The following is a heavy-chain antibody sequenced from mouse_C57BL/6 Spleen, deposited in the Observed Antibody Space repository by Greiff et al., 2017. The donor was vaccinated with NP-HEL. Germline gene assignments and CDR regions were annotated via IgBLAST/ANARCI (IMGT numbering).Heavy chain of an antibody. D-gene: IGHD1-1*01. Sequence: QVQLQQSGPELVKPGASVKLSCKASGYTFTSYWMHWVKQRPGQGLEWIGNINPSNGGTNYNEKFKSKATLTVDKSSSTAYMQLSSLTSEDSAVYYCARWGYYYGSSYEAYWGQGTLVTVSA. CDR1: GYTFTSYW. CDR3: ARWGYYYGSSYEAY. V-gene: IGHV1-53*01. CDR2: INPSNGGT. J-gene: IGHJ3*01.